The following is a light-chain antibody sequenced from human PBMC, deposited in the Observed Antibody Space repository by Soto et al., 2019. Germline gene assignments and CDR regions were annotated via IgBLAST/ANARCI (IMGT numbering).Light chain of an antibody. V-gene: IGKV3-11*01. CDR2: DAS. Sequence: EIVLTQSPGTLSLSPGESATLSCRASQSVSSTNLAWYQQKPGQAPRLLIYDASNRATGIPARFSGSGSGTDFTLTISSLEPEDFAVYYCQQRSNWPLLTFGGGTKVEIK. CDR1: QSVSSTN. J-gene: IGKJ4*01. CDR3: QQRSNWPLLT.